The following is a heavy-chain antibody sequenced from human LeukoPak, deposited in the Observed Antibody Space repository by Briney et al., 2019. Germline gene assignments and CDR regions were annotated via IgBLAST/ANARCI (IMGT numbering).Heavy chain of an antibody. V-gene: IGHV1-69*13. CDR3: ARVGDGTGYYFDY. CDR1: GGTFSSYA. D-gene: IGHD2-21*02. Sequence: SVKVSCKASGGTFSSYAISWVRQAPGQGLEWMGGIIPIFGTANYAQKFQGRVTVTADESTSTAYMELSSLRSEDTAVYYCARVGDGTGYYFDYWGQGTLVTVSS. J-gene: IGHJ4*02. CDR2: IIPIFGTA.